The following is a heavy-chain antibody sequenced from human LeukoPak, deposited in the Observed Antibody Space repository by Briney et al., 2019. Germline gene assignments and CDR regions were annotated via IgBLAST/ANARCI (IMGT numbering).Heavy chain of an antibody. J-gene: IGHJ4*02. D-gene: IGHD6-19*01. CDR2: IYYSGST. Sequence: SETLSLTCSVSGGSVSSANYYWSWVRQPPGKGLEWIGYIYYSGSTTYNPSLKSRVTISVDTSKNQFSLKLSSVTAADTAVYYCARHRDAVAGPFDYWGQGTLVTVSS. CDR1: GGSVSSANYY. CDR3: ARHRDAVAGPFDY. V-gene: IGHV4-61*01.